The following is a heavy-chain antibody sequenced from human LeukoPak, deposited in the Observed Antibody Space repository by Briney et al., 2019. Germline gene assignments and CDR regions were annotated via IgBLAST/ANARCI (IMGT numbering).Heavy chain of an antibody. CDR3: AREWAAVWFGESIYYYGMDV. V-gene: IGHV3-48*03. D-gene: IGHD3-10*01. CDR1: GFTFSSYE. Sequence: GGSLRLSCAASGFTFSSYEMNWVRQAPGKGLEWVSYISSSGSTIYYADSVKGRFTISRDNAKNSLYLQMNSLRAEDTAVIYCAREWAAVWFGESIYYYGMDVWGKGTTVTVSS. CDR2: ISSSGSTI. J-gene: IGHJ6*04.